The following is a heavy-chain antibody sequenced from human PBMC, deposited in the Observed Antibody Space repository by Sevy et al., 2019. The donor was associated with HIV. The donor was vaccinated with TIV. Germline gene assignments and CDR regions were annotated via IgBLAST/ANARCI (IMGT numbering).Heavy chain of an antibody. D-gene: IGHD3-22*01. CDR3: ARERYYYDSSGLNWFDP. CDR1: GYTFTSYG. Sequence: ASVKVSCKASGYTFTSYGISWVRQAPGQGLEWMGWISAYNGNTNYAQKLQGTVTMTTDTSTSTAYMELRSLRSDDTAVYYGARERYYYDSSGLNWFDPWGQGTLVTGSS. CDR2: ISAYNGNT. J-gene: IGHJ5*02. V-gene: IGHV1-18*04.